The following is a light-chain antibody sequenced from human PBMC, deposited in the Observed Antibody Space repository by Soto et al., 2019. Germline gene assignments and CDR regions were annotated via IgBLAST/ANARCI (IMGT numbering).Light chain of an antibody. CDR2: AAS. Sequence: DIQMTQSPSSVSASVGDRVTITCRASQSISSWLAWYQQKPGQAPKLLIYAASNLQSGVPSRFSGSGSGTDFTLTINSLQPEDFATYYCQQDITFPFTFGPGTKVDGK. J-gene: IGKJ3*01. CDR3: QQDITFPFT. V-gene: IGKV1-12*01. CDR1: QSISSW.